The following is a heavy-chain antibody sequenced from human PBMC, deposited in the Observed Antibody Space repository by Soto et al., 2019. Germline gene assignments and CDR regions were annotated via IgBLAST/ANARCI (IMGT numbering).Heavy chain of an antibody. CDR2: IWYDGSNK. CDR3: ARDRRFLEWLDY. D-gene: IGHD3-3*01. J-gene: IGHJ4*02. V-gene: IGHV3-33*01. CDR1: GFTFTSYG. Sequence: QMHLVESGGGVVQPGRSLTLSCVASGFTFTSYGIHWVRQAPGKGLEWVAGIWYDGSNKYYGDSVKGRFSISRDNSKNTVYPQMNSLRAEDTAVYSCARDRRFLEWLDYWGQGTLVSVSS.